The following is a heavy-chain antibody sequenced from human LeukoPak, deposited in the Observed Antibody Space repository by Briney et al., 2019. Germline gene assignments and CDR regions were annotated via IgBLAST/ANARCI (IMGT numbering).Heavy chain of an antibody. CDR1: GYTFTSYG. Sequence: ASVKVSCKASGYTFTSYGISWVRQAPGQGLEWIGWISAYNGNTNYAQKLQGRVTMTTDTSTSTAYMELRSLRSDDTAVYYCARDWLGYCSSTSCHPYNWGQGTLVTVSS. J-gene: IGHJ4*02. CDR2: ISAYNGNT. CDR3: ARDWLGYCSSTSCHPYN. D-gene: IGHD2-2*01. V-gene: IGHV1-18*01.